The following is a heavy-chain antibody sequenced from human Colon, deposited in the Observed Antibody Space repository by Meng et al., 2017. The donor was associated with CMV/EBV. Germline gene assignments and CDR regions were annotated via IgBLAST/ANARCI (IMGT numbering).Heavy chain of an antibody. CDR1: GFTFSTFA. V-gene: IGHV3-23*03. Sequence: GGSLKISCEASGFTFSTFAMTWVRQAPGKGLEWVSFMYGVGSSAYYADSVKGRFTISRDNSKNTVYLQMNSLTAEDTAVYYCAKHVPFLEWFILDDWGQGTLVTVSS. J-gene: IGHJ4*02. CDR3: AKHVPFLEWFILDD. CDR2: MYGVGSSA. D-gene: IGHD3-3*01.